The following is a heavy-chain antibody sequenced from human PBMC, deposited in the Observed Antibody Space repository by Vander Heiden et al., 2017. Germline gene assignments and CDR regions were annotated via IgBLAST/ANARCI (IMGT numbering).Heavy chain of an antibody. CDR1: GGSISSSSYY. CDR2: IYYSGST. CDR3: ARLYDKERFDY. D-gene: IGHD3-22*01. Sequence: QLQLQEPGPGLVKPSETLSLTCTVPGGSISSSSYYWGWIRQPPGKGLEWIGSIYYSGSTYYNPSLKSRVTISVDTSKNQFSLKLSAVTAADTAVYYCARLYDKERFDYWCQGTLVTVSS. J-gene: IGHJ4*02. V-gene: IGHV4-39*01.